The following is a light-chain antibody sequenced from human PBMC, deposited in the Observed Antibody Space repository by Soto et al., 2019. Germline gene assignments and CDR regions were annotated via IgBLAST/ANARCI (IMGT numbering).Light chain of an antibody. CDR2: DVN. V-gene: IGLV2-14*01. Sequence: QSALAQPASVSGSPGQSITISCIGTSSDVGGYNYVAWYQQHPDKAPKLLIYDVNNRPSGVSVRFSGSKSGNTASLTISGLLPEDEADYYCTSYTSVYTYVFGTATKRAVL. CDR1: SSDVGGYNY. J-gene: IGLJ1*01. CDR3: TSYTSVYTYV.